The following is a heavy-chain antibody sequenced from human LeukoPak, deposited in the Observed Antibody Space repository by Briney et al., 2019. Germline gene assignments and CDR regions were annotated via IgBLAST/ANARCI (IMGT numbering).Heavy chain of an antibody. CDR3: ASSSIAVAGSDY. J-gene: IGHJ4*02. D-gene: IGHD6-19*01. V-gene: IGHV4-34*01. CDR2: IKHSGST. CDR1: GGSFSGYY. Sequence: SETLSLTCAVYGGSFSGYYWSWIRQPPGKGLEWIGEIKHSGSTNYNPSLKSRVTISVDTSKNQFSLKLSSVTAADTAVYYCASSSIAVAGSDYWGQGTLVTVSS.